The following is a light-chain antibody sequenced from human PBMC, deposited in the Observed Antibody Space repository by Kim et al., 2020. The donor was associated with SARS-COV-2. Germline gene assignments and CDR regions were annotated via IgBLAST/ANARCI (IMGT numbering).Light chain of an antibody. V-gene: IGKV3-11*01. CDR2: DAS. Sequence: SLSPGERATLSCRACQSVSSYLAWYQQKPGQAPRLLIYDASNRATGIPARFSGSGSGADFTLTISSLEPEDFAVYYCQQRSNWWTFGQGTKVDIK. J-gene: IGKJ1*01. CDR3: QQRSNWWT. CDR1: QSVSSY.